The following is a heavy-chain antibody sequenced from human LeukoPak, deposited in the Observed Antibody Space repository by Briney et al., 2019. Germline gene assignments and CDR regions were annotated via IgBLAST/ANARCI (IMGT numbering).Heavy chain of an antibody. CDR2: IYYSGST. Sequence: PSETLSLTCTVSGGSISSSSYYWGWIRQPPGKGLEWIGSIYYSGSTYYNPSLKSRVTISVDTSKNQFSLKLSSVTAADTAVYYCARRKVRGVIIRTLTTFDYWGQGTLVTVSS. CDR3: ARRKVRGVIIRTLTTFDY. J-gene: IGHJ4*02. CDR1: GGSISSSSYY. V-gene: IGHV4-39*07. D-gene: IGHD3-10*01.